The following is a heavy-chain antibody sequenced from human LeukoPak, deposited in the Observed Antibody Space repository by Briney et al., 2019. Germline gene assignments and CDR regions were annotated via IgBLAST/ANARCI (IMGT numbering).Heavy chain of an antibody. V-gene: IGHV3-23*01. D-gene: IGHD2-15*01. Sequence: PGGSLRLSCAASGFTFSSYAMSWVRQAPGEGLEWVSAISGSGGSTYYADSVKGRFTISRDNSKNTLYLQMNSLRAEDTAVYYCAKADIVVVVAADGSFDYWGQGALVTVSS. CDR2: ISGSGGST. CDR3: AKADIVVVVAADGSFDY. J-gene: IGHJ4*02. CDR1: GFTFSSYA.